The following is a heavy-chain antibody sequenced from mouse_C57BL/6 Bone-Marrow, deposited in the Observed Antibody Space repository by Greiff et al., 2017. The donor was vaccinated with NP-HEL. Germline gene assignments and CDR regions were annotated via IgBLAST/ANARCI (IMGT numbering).Heavy chain of an antibody. J-gene: IGHJ2*01. CDR1: GFTFSSYG. Sequence: EVMLVESGGDLVKPGGSLKLSCAASGFTFSSYGMSWVRQTPDKRLEWVATISSGGSYTYYPDSVKGRFTISRDNAKNTLYLQMSSLKSEDTAMYYCARHLSPLDYWGQGTTLTVSS. V-gene: IGHV5-6*01. CDR2: ISSGGSYT. CDR3: ARHLSPLDY.